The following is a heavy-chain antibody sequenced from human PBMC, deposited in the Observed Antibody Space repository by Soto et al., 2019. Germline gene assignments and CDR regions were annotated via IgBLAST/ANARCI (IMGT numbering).Heavy chain of an antibody. CDR1: GGSIISTNSY. CDR2: S. V-gene: IGHV4-39*01. D-gene: IGHD3-22*01. CDR3: VRQRVSTTTPPRVHFDQ. J-gene: IGHJ4*02. Sequence: TVSLTCTVSGGSIISTNSYWGWMRHPPLKGLEWIVSSSYNPSLQTRVTISVDASKNQFSLKLSSVTAADTAMYYCVRQRVSTTTPPRVHFDQWGQGALVTVSS.